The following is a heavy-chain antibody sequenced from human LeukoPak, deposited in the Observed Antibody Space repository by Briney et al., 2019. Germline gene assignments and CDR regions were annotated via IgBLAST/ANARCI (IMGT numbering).Heavy chain of an antibody. D-gene: IGHD4/OR15-4a*01. CDR2: ISSSSSTI. CDR3: AREGATPCFDY. V-gene: IGHV3-48*03. CDR1: GFTFSSYE. J-gene: IGHJ4*02. Sequence: PGGSLRLSCAASGFTFSSYEMNWVRQAPGKGLEWVSYISSSSSTIYYADSVKGRFTISRDNAKNSLYLQMNSLRAEDTAVYYCAREGATPCFDYWGQGTLVTVSS.